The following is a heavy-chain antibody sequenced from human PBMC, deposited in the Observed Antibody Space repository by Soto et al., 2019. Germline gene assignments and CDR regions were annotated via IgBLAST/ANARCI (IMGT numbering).Heavy chain of an antibody. CDR2: IIPLFGTA. J-gene: IGHJ4*02. Sequence: QVQLVQSGAEVKQPGSSVKVSCKTSGGTFSTYAIYWVRQAPGQGLEWMGAIIPLFGTADYAQKIRGRVTSTADESTSTASMELSSLRSEDTAVYYCARPKGSYSSGYYYFDYWGQGTLVTVSS. V-gene: IGHV1-69*01. D-gene: IGHD6-19*01. CDR3: ARPKGSYSSGYYYFDY. CDR1: GGTFSTYA.